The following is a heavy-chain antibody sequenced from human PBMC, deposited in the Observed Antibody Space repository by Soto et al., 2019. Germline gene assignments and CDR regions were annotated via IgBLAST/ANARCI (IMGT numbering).Heavy chain of an antibody. D-gene: IGHD3-3*01. Sequence: GGSLRLSCAASGFTFSSYAMHWVRQAPGKGLEWVAVISYDGSNKYYADSVKGRFTISRDNSKNTLYLQMNSLRAEDTAVYYCARDGGYYYYYGMDVWGQGTTVTVSS. V-gene: IGHV3-30-3*01. CDR1: GFTFSSYA. CDR2: ISYDGSNK. CDR3: ARDGGYYYYYGMDV. J-gene: IGHJ6*02.